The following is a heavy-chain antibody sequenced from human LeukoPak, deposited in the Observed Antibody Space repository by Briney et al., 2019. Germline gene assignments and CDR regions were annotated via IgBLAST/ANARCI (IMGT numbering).Heavy chain of an antibody. CDR1: GYTFDDYA. CDR2: ISWNSGSI. J-gene: IGHJ4*02. V-gene: IGHV3-9*01. Sequence: PGGSLRLSCAASGYTFDDYAKHWVRQAPGKGLKWVSGISWNSGSIGYADSVKGRFTISRDNAKNSLYLQMNSLRAEDTALYYCAKDKSGSSGWSLDYWGQGTLVTVSS. CDR3: AKDKSGSSGWSLDY. D-gene: IGHD6-19*01.